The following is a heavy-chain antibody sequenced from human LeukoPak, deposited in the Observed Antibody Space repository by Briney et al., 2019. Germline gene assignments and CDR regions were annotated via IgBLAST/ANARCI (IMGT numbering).Heavy chain of an antibody. V-gene: IGHV3-33*06. CDR2: IWYDGSNK. J-gene: IGHJ4*02. CDR1: GFTFSSYG. Sequence: GSLRLPCAASGFTFSSYGMHWVRQAPGKGLEWVAVIWYDGSNKYYADSVKGRFTISRDNSKNTLYLQMNSLRAEDTAVYYCAKDEGLTAAGLFDYWGQGTLVTVSS. D-gene: IGHD6-13*01. CDR3: AKDEGLTAAGLFDY.